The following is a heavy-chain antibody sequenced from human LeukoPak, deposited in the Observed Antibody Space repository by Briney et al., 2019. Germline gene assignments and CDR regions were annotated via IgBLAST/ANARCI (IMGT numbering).Heavy chain of an antibody. V-gene: IGHV1-2*06. J-gene: IGHJ4*02. Sequence: ASVKVSCKASGYSFTAHYVHWIRQAPGQGLEWMGQSNPDNVGTKYAPKFQGRVTMTRDTSIATVYMELSSLTSDDTAVYYCARGTSGTLRSFEWLLQEPLDSWGQGTLVTVSS. CDR2: SNPDNVGT. CDR1: GYSFTAHY. D-gene: IGHD3-3*01. CDR3: ARGTSGTLRSFEWLLQEPLDS.